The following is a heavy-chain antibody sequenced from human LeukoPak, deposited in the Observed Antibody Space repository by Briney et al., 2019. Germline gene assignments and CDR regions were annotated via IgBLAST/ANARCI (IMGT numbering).Heavy chain of an antibody. CDR3: TSNEYYFDY. V-gene: IGHV3-49*04. CDR2: IRSKAYGGTT. Sequence: GGSLRLSCAASGFTFSSYAMSWVRQAPGKGLEWVGFIRSKAYGGTTEYAASVKGRFTISRDDSKSIAYLQMNSLKTEDTAVYYCTSNEYYFDYWGQGTLVTVSS. D-gene: IGHD1-1*01. J-gene: IGHJ4*02. CDR1: GFTFSSYA.